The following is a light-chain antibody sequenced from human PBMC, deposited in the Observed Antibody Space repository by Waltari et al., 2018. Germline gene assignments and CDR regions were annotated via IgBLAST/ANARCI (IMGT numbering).Light chain of an antibody. J-gene: IGKJ4*01. Sequence: EIVMTQSPATLSVYPGEISTLPCRASQSVSHNLAWFQHKPGQAPRLLIYGASTRAAGIPARFSGSGSGADFTLTISSLQSEDFALYYCQQYNSWPLTFGGGTKVEIK. CDR1: QSVSHN. CDR3: QQYNSWPLT. V-gene: IGKV3-15*01. CDR2: GAS.